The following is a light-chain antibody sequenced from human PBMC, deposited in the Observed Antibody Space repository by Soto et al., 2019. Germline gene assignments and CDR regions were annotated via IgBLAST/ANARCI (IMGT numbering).Light chain of an antibody. CDR3: SSFTTSSTYV. CDR1: SSDIGAYNY. Sequence: QSVLTQPASVSGSPGQSITISCTGTSSDIGAYNYVSWYQQYPGRAPKLMIYEVNNRPSGVSNRFSGSKSDNTASLTISGLQAEDEADYYCSSFTTSSTYVVGAGTKVTVL. CDR2: EVN. J-gene: IGLJ1*01. V-gene: IGLV2-14*01.